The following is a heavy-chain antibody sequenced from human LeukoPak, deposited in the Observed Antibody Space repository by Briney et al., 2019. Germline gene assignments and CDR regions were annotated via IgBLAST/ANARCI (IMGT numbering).Heavy chain of an antibody. Sequence: SETLSLTCTVSGGSISSGGSYWSWIRQHPGKGLEWIGYIYYSGSTYYNPSLKSRVTISVDTSKNQFSLKLSSVTAADTAVYYCARAYDFNWFDPWGQGTLVTVSS. V-gene: IGHV4-31*03. J-gene: IGHJ5*02. CDR2: IYYSGST. CDR1: GGSISSGGSY. D-gene: IGHD3-3*01. CDR3: ARAYDFNWFDP.